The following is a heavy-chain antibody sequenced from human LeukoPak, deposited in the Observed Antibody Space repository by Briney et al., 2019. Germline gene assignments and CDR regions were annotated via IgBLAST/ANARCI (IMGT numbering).Heavy chain of an antibody. CDR3: ARERFEEHDYYHSSGYDY. CDR1: GFTFSAYA. Sequence: GGSLRLSCAASGFTFSAYAMSWIRQAPGKGLEWVSYISSSGSTIYYADAVKGRFTISRDNAKNSLYLQMNSLRAEDTAVYYCARERFEEHDYYHSSGYDYWGQGTLVTVSS. CDR2: ISSSGSTI. V-gene: IGHV3-11*04. J-gene: IGHJ4*02. D-gene: IGHD3-22*01.